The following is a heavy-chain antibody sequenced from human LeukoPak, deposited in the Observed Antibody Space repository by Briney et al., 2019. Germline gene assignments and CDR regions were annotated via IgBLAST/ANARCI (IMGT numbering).Heavy chain of an antibody. Sequence: GGSLRLSCAASGFSFSTYVVTWVRQAPGKGLEWVSTISGSGGSTYYADSVKGRFTISRDNSKNTLCLQMNSLRAEDTAVYYCATGAVPWYFGYWGQGTLVTVSS. D-gene: IGHD6-19*01. CDR2: ISGSGGST. CDR3: ATGAVPWYFGY. V-gene: IGHV3-23*01. J-gene: IGHJ4*02. CDR1: GFSFSTYV.